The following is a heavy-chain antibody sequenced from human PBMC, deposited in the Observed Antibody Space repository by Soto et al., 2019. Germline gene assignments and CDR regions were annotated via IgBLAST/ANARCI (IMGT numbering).Heavy chain of an antibody. CDR3: AKDNTDGSGWYSDAFDI. V-gene: IGHV3-43D*03. D-gene: IGHD6-19*01. CDR2: ISWDGGST. CDR1: GFTFDDYA. J-gene: IGHJ3*02. Sequence: GGSLRLSCAASGFTFDDYAMHWVRQAPGKGLEWVSLISWDGGSTYYADSVKGRFTISRDNSKNSLYLQMNSLRAEDTALYYCAKDNTDGSGWYSDAFDIWGQGTMVTVSS.